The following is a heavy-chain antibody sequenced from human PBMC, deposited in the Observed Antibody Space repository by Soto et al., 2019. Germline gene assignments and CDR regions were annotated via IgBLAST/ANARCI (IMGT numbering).Heavy chain of an antibody. D-gene: IGHD6-19*01. J-gene: IGHJ3*02. V-gene: IGHV3-23*01. CDR2: ISGGGGNT. CDR1: GFTSSSYA. CDR3: ARGMSSGWPYVFDI. Sequence: GGSLRLSCAASGFTSSSYAMTWARQAPGKGLEWVSSISGGGGNTYYADSVKGRFTISRDTSKNTLFLQMNSLRAEDTAVYYCARGMSSGWPYVFDIWGRGTTVTVSS.